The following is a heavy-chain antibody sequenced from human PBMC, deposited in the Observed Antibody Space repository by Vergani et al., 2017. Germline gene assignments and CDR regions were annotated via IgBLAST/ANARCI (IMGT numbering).Heavy chain of an antibody. D-gene: IGHD3-22*01. J-gene: IGHJ4*02. V-gene: IGHV3-33*01. CDR2: IWYDGSNK. CDR1: GFTFSSYG. Sequence: QVQLVESGGGVVQPGRSLRLSCAASGFTFSSYGMYWVRQAPGKGLEWVAVIWYDGSNKYYADSVKGRFTISRDNSKNTLYLQMNSLRAEDTAVYYCARDVLGGYYDTRGVDYWGQGTLVTVSS. CDR3: ARDVLGGYYDTRGVDY.